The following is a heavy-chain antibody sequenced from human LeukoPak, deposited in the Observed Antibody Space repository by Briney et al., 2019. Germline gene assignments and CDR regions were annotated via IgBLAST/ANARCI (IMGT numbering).Heavy chain of an antibody. V-gene: IGHV4-30-2*01. CDR1: GGSISSGGYS. D-gene: IGHD5-12*01. CDR2: IYHSGST. J-gene: IGHJ4*02. Sequence: SETLSLTCAVSGGSISSGGYSWSWIRQPPGKGLEWIGYIYHSGSTYYNPSLKSRVTISVDRSKNQFSLKLSSVTAADTAVYYCARGTSGYDLGGYFDYWGQGTLVTVSS. CDR3: ARGTSGYDLGGYFDY.